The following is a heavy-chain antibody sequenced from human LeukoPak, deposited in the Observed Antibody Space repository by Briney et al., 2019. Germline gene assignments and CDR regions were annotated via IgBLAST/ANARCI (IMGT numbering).Heavy chain of an antibody. CDR2: ISTSGSPT. V-gene: IGHV3-48*03. CDR1: GFTFSDYE. J-gene: IGHJ4*02. Sequence: PGGSLRLSCAASGFTFSDYEMNWFRQALGKGLEWVSYISTSGSPTYYADSVKGRFTISRDNAKNSLYLQMNSLRAEDTAVYYCGRDGPPDYWGQGTLVTVSS. CDR3: GRDGPPDY.